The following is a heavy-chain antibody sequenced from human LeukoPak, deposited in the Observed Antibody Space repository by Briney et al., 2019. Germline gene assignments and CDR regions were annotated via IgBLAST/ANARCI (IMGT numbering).Heavy chain of an antibody. V-gene: IGHV3-66*02. D-gene: IGHD3-22*01. CDR3: ASARQYYYDSSGYDY. Sequence: GGSLRLSCAASGFTVSSNYMSWVRQAPGKGLEWVSVIYSGGSTYYADSVKGRFTISRDNSKNTLYLQMNSLRAEDTAVYYRASARQYYYDSSGYDYWGQGTLVTVSS. CDR2: IYSGGST. J-gene: IGHJ4*02. CDR1: GFTVSSNY.